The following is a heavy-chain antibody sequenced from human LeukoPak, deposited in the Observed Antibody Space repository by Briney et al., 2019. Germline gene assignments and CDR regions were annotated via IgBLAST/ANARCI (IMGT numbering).Heavy chain of an antibody. CDR2: IYYSGST. Sequence: SETLSLTCTVSGGSISSYYWSWVRQPPGKGLEWIGYIYYSGSTNYNPSLKSRVTISVDTSKNQFSLKLSSVTAADTAVYYCAGQYYYGSSGYSDYWGQGTLVTVSS. CDR3: AGQYYYGSSGYSDY. J-gene: IGHJ4*02. CDR1: GGSISSYY. D-gene: IGHD3-22*01. V-gene: IGHV4-59*01.